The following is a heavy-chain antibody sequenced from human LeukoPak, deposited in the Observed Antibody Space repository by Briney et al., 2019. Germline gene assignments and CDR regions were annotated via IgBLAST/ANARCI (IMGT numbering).Heavy chain of an antibody. CDR2: IIPIFGTA. CDR3: ARSLVVEYYFDY. D-gene: IGHD3-22*01. V-gene: IGHV1-69*13. J-gene: IGHJ4*02. CDR1: GGTFSSYA. Sequence: SVKVSCKASGGTFSSYAISWVRQAPGQGLEWMGGIIPIFGTANYAQKFQGRVTITADESTSIAYMELSSLRSEDTAVYYCARSLVVEYYFDYWGQGTLVTVSS.